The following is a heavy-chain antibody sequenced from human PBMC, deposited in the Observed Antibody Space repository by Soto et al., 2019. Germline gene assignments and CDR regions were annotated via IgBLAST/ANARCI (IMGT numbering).Heavy chain of an antibody. CDR2: IWYDGSNK. Sequence: LRLSCAASGFTFSSYGMHWVRQAPGKGLEWVAVIWYDGSNKYYADSVKGRFTISRDNSKNTLYLQMNSLRAEDTAVYYCARDGDYYDSSGPGNYFDYWGQGTLVTVSS. V-gene: IGHV3-33*01. D-gene: IGHD3-22*01. J-gene: IGHJ4*02. CDR1: GFTFSSYG. CDR3: ARDGDYYDSSGPGNYFDY.